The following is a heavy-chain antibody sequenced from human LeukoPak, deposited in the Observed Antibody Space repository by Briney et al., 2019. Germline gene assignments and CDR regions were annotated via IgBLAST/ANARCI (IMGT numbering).Heavy chain of an antibody. CDR2: ISAYNGNT. Sequence: GASVKVSCKASGYTFTSYGISWVRQAPGQGLEWMGWISAYNGNTNYAQKLQGRVTMTTDTSTSTAYMELRSLRSDDTAVYYCARDGRVGYYGSGSFLDYWGQGTLVTVSS. CDR3: ARDGRVGYYGSGSFLDY. V-gene: IGHV1-18*01. CDR1: GYTFTSYG. J-gene: IGHJ4*02. D-gene: IGHD3-10*01.